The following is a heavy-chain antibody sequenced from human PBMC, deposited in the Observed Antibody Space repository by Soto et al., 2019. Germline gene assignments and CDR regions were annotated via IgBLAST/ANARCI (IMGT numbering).Heavy chain of an antibody. J-gene: IGHJ6*02. CDR2: IIPIFGTA. CDR1: GGTFSSYA. D-gene: IGHD1-1*01. Sequence: QVQLVQSGAEXKKPXSXXKXSCKASGGTFSSYAISWVRQAPGQGLEWMGGIIPIFGTANYAQKFQGRVTITADESTSTAYMELSSLRSEDTAVYYCARGTELYYYGMDVWGQGTTVTVSS. CDR3: ARGTELYYYGMDV. V-gene: IGHV1-69*12.